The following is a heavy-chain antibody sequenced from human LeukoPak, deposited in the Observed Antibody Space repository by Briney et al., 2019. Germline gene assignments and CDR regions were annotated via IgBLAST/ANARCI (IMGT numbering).Heavy chain of an antibody. J-gene: IGHJ3*02. Sequence: GGSLRLSCAASGFTFSRDAMSWVRQAPGKGLEWVSVISGSGGSTYTADSVKGHFTISRDNSRNTLYLQMNSLRAEDTAVYFCAKRRGYSYAADDAFDIWGQGTVVIVSS. D-gene: IGHD5-18*01. CDR1: GFTFSRDA. CDR2: ISGSGGST. CDR3: AKRRGYSYAADDAFDI. V-gene: IGHV3-23*01.